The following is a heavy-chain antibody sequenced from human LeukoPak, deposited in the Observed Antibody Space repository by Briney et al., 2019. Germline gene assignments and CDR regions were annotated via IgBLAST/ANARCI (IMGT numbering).Heavy chain of an antibody. CDR1: GESFSGYY. CDR3: ARSPRYQYCSGGSCYSHYLDY. J-gene: IGHJ4*02. D-gene: IGHD2-15*01. CDR2: IDHTGST. Sequence: PSETLPLTCAVHGESFSGYYWNWIRQPPGKGLEWIGEIDHTGSTNYISSLKSRMTISVDTSKNQFSLKLTSVTAADTAVYYCARSPRYQYCSGGSCYSHYLDYWGQGTLVTVSS. V-gene: IGHV4-34*01.